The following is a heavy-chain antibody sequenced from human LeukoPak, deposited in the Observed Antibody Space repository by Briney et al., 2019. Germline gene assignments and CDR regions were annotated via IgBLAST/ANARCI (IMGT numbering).Heavy chain of an antibody. J-gene: IGHJ4*02. CDR2: IKQDGSEK. Sequence: GGSLRLSCEAPGFTFNNYWMSWVRQAPGRGLEWVANIKQDGSEKYYVDSVKGRFTISRDNAKNSLYLQMSSLRAEDTAVYYCARDYLGDWGQGTLVTVSS. D-gene: IGHD3-16*02. CDR3: ARDYLGD. V-gene: IGHV3-7*01. CDR1: GFTFNNYW.